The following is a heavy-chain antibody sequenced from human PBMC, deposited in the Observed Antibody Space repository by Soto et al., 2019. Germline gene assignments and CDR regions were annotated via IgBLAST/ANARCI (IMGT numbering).Heavy chain of an antibody. D-gene: IGHD1-1*01. Sequence: EVQLVESGGGLVQPGGSLRLSCAASGFTFTTYWMHWVRQAPGKGLVWVSRIHGDGGDTKYADSVKGRFTISRDNAENTVYLQMNSLRAEDTDVYYYERGWVTTAPRPYWGQGTLVTVSS. CDR2: IHGDGGDT. CDR1: GFTFTTYW. CDR3: ERGWVTTAPRPY. J-gene: IGHJ4*02. V-gene: IGHV3-74*01.